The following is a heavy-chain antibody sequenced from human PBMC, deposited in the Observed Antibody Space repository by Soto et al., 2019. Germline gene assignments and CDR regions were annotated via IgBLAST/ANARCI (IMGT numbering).Heavy chain of an antibody. V-gene: IGHV1-69*12. CDR2: IIPIFGTA. Sequence: QVQLVQSGAEVKKPGSSVKVSCKASGGTFSSYAISWVRQAPGQGLEWMGGIIPIFGTANYAQKFQGRVPKNADESTSTAYMELSRLRSEDTAVYYCAREKGYCSGGSCYPGDYYYGMDVWGQGTTVTVSS. CDR1: GGTFSSYA. D-gene: IGHD2-15*01. J-gene: IGHJ6*02. CDR3: AREKGYCSGGSCYPGDYYYGMDV.